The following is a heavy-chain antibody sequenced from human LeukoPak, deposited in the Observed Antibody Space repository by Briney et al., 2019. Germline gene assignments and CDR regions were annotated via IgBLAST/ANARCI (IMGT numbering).Heavy chain of an antibody. D-gene: IGHD1-26*01. J-gene: IGHJ6*03. CDR1: GFTFSSYG. V-gene: IGHV3-30*02. CDR3: AKGSGGGVGYYYYMDV. Sequence: GGSLRLSCAASGFTFSSYGMHWVRQAPGKGLEWVAFIRYDGSNKYYADSVKGRFTISRDNSKNTLYLQMNSLRAEDTAVYYCAKGSGGGVGYYYYMDVWGKGTTVTVSS. CDR2: IRYDGSNK.